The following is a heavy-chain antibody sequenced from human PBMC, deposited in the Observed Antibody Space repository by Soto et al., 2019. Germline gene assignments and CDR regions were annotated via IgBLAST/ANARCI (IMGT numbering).Heavy chain of an antibody. J-gene: IGHJ4*02. V-gene: IGHV1-3*01. D-gene: IGHD6-19*01. CDR1: GYTVTSYA. CDR2: INAGNGNT. Sequence: QVQLVQSGAEVKKPGASVKVSCKAPGYTVTSYAMHWVRQAPGQRLEWMGRINAGNGNTKYSQKFQGRVTITRDTAASTAYMEPSSLRSQDTAVYYCALAGSVSGFACWGQRTLVTVSS. CDR3: ALAGSVSGFAC.